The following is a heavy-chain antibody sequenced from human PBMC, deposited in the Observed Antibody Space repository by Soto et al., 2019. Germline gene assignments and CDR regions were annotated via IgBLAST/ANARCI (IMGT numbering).Heavy chain of an antibody. CDR1: GYSFTSYW. J-gene: IGHJ6*02. CDR3: ASTPVAATGGYYYYGMDV. CDR2: IYPGDSDT. Sequence: PGESLKISCKGSGYSFTSYWIGWVRQMPGKGLEWMGIIYPGDSDTRYSPSFRGQVTISADKSISTAYLQWSSLKASDTAMYYCASTPVAATGGYYYYGMDVWGQGTTVTVSS. D-gene: IGHD2-15*01. V-gene: IGHV5-51*01.